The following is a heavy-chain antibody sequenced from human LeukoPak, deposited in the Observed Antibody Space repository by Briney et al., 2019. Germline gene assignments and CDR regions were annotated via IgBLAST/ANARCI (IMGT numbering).Heavy chain of an antibody. J-gene: IGHJ4*02. CDR2: ISSSSSYI. V-gene: IGHV3-21*01. CDR3: AKNHDYDILPAIDY. CDR1: GFTFSSYA. D-gene: IGHD3-9*01. Sequence: GGSLRLSCAASGFTFSSYAMSWVRQAPGKGLEWVSSISSSSSYIYYADSVKGRFTISRDNAKNSLYLQMNSLRAEDTAVYYCAKNHDYDILPAIDYWGQGTLVTVSS.